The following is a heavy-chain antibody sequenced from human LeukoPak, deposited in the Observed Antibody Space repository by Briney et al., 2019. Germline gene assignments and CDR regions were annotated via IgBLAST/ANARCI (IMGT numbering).Heavy chain of an antibody. Sequence: PSQTLSLTCTVSGGSINNADYYWSWIRQPPGKGLEWIGYIYYSENTYYNPSLKSRAIISVDTSKNQFSLKLSSVTAADTAVYYCARTYGSGTDPRSFDYWGQGTLVTVSS. CDR2: IYYSENT. CDR3: ARTYGSGTDPRSFDY. J-gene: IGHJ4*02. CDR1: GGSINNADYY. D-gene: IGHD3-10*01. V-gene: IGHV4-30-4*01.